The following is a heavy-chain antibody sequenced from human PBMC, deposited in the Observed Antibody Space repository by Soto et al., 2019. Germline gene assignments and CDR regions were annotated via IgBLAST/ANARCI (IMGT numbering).Heavy chain of an antibody. CDR3: ARPYCSSTTCGRFDP. V-gene: IGHV5-51*01. Sequence: GESLKISCKGSGYSFTNYWIGWVRQKPGKGLEWMGVIYPGDSDTRYSPSFQGQVTISADKSISTAYLQWSSLKASDTAMYYCARPYCSSTTCGRFDPWGQGTLVTVSS. CDR1: GYSFTNYW. CDR2: IYPGDSDT. D-gene: IGHD2-2*01. J-gene: IGHJ5*02.